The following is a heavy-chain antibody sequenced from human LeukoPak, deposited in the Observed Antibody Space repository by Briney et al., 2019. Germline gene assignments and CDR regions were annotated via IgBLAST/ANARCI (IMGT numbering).Heavy chain of an antibody. Sequence: GRSLRLSCAASGFTFSSYGMSWVRQAPGKGLEWVSAISGIGSSTYYADSVKGRFTISRDNSKNTLYLQMNSLRAEDTAVYYCAKVRGGYNGPYYGMDVWGQGTTVTVSS. V-gene: IGHV3-23*01. D-gene: IGHD5-12*01. CDR2: ISGIGSST. CDR3: AKVRGGYNGPYYGMDV. J-gene: IGHJ6*02. CDR1: GFTFSSYG.